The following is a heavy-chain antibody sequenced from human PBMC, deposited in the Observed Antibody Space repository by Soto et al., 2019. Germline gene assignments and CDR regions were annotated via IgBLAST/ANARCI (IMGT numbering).Heavy chain of an antibody. CDR1: GFIFSNYY. CDR2: ISSSGSTT. J-gene: IGHJ6*02. CDR3: AKGGAVAGYDYGLAV. Sequence: QVQLVESGGGLVKSGGSLRLSCAASGFIFSNYYLTWIRQAPGRGLEWISYISSSGSTTDYADSVKGRFTISRDNSKNSLYLQMHFLRADDTAVYYCAKGGAVAGYDYGLAVWCQGTRVSVPS. D-gene: IGHD6-19*01. V-gene: IGHV3-11*01.